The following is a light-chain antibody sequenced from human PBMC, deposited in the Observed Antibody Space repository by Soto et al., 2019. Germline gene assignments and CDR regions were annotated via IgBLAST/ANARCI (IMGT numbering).Light chain of an antibody. CDR1: QSVSTS. CDR2: DAS. V-gene: IGKV3-11*01. Sequence: IVLTQSPVTLAVSPGERAVLSCRASQSVSTSLAWYQHKPGQAPRLFIYDASKRAPGIPARFSGSGSGTDFTLTISSLEPEDFAVYYCQVRDVWPSFGQGT. J-gene: IGKJ1*01. CDR3: QVRDVWPS.